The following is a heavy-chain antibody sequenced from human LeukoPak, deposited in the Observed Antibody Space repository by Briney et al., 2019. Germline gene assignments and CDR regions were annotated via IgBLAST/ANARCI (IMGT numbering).Heavy chain of an antibody. J-gene: IGHJ5*02. Sequence: PSETLSLTCAVSGGSISSSNWWSWVRQAPGKGLEWIGEIFHNGNTNYNPSLKSRVTISLDKSRNQFSLNLRSVTATDTAVYYCARAPTSAYNRGWFDPWGQGTQVTVSS. V-gene: IGHV4-4*02. CDR1: GGSISSSNW. CDR3: ARAPTSAYNRGWFDP. D-gene: IGHD1-14*01. CDR2: IFHNGNT.